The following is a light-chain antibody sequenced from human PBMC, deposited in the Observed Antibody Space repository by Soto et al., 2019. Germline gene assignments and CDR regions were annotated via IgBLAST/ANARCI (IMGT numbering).Light chain of an antibody. Sequence: SYELTQPPSVSVAPGKTARITCGGNNMGSKSVHWYQQKPGQAPVLVIYYHSDRPSGIPERFSGSNSGNTATLTISRVEAGDEADYYCQVWDISSDHVVFGGGTKLTVL. CDR3: QVWDISSDHVV. CDR1: NMGSKS. CDR2: YHS. V-gene: IGLV3-21*04. J-gene: IGLJ2*01.